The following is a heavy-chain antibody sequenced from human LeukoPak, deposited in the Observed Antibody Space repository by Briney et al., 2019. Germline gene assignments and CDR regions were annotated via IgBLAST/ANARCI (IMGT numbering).Heavy chain of an antibody. Sequence: GGALRLSCAASGFTFSSYWMSWVRQAPGMGLEWVANINQDGNKKYYVDSVRGRFTISRDNAKNSLYLQMNGLRAEDTAVYYCARDLIWDGDPDGRDFWGQGTLVSVSS. J-gene: IGHJ4*02. CDR3: ARDLIWDGDPDGRDF. V-gene: IGHV3-7*01. D-gene: IGHD3-10*01. CDR1: GFTFSSYW. CDR2: INQDGNKK.